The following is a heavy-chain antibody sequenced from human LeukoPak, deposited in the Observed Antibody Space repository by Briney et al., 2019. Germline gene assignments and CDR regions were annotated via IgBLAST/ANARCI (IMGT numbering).Heavy chain of an antibody. CDR2: ISSNSDTK. Sequence: GGSLRLSCAASGFSFSSYSMNWVRQAPGKGLEWVSYISSNSDTKYYADSVRGRFTISRDNAKNSLYLQMNSLRDEDTAVYYCARDSCSSGSCYGWGQGTLVTV. V-gene: IGHV3-48*02. CDR3: ARDSCSSGSCYG. D-gene: IGHD2-15*01. CDR1: GFSFSSYS. J-gene: IGHJ1*01.